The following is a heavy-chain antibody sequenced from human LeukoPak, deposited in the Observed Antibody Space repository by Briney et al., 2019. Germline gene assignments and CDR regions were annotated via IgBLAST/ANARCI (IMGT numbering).Heavy chain of an antibody. Sequence: SETLSLTCAVYGGSFSGYYWSWIRQPPGKGLEWIGEINHSGSTNYNPSLKSRVTISVDTSKNQFSLKLSSVTAADTAVFYCVRHKHRLRWPAYPRRDAFDIWGQGTMVTVSS. D-gene: IGHD4-23*01. J-gene: IGHJ3*02. CDR1: GGSFSGYY. V-gene: IGHV4-34*01. CDR3: VRHKHRLRWPAYPRRDAFDI. CDR2: INHSGST.